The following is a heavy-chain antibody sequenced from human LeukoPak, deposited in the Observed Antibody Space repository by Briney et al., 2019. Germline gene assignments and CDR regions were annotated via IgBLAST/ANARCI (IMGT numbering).Heavy chain of an antibody. V-gene: IGHV3-74*01. CDR3: ARDRLTNDAFDI. D-gene: IGHD2-8*01. J-gene: IGHJ3*02. CDR1: GFTFNSYW. CDR2: INSDGSGT. Sequence: EGSLRLSCAASGFTFNSYWMHWVRQAPGKGLVWVSRINSDGSGTSDADFAKGRFTISRDNSKNTLYLQMNSLRAEDTAMYYCARDRLTNDAFDIWGQGTMVTVSS.